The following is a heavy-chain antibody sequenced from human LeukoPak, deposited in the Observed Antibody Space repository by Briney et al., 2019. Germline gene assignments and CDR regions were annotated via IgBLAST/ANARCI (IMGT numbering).Heavy chain of an antibody. Sequence: ASVKVSCKVSGYTLTELSMHWVRQAPGKGLEWMGGFDPEDGETIYAQKFQGRVTMTTDTSTSTAYMELRSLRSDDTALYYCARDSPTPFDVAVVPADYYYGMDVWGQGTTVTVSS. J-gene: IGHJ6*02. D-gene: IGHD2-2*01. CDR1: GYTLTELS. CDR2: FDPEDGET. CDR3: ARDSPTPFDVAVVPADYYYGMDV. V-gene: IGHV1-24*01.